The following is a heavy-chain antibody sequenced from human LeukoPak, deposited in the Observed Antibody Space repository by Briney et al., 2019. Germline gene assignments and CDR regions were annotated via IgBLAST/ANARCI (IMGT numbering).Heavy chain of an antibody. J-gene: IGHJ4*02. CDR2: IYDSGRT. CDR3: ASTTGDY. V-gene: IGHV4-59*08. D-gene: IGHD4-17*01. Sequence: SETLSLTCTVSGGSISSNYWSWIRQSPGKGLEWIGYIYDSGRTNYNPSLKSRVTISVDTSKNQFSLKLSSVTAADTAVYYCASTTGDYWGQGTLVTVSS. CDR1: GGSISSNY.